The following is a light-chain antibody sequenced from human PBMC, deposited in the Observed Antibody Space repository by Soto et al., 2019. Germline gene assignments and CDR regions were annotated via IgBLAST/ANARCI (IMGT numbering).Light chain of an antibody. CDR2: TAS. V-gene: IGKV1-12*01. CDR1: QGISSW. J-gene: IGKJ4*01. Sequence: DIQMTQSPSSVSASVGDRVTITCRASQGISSWLAWYQQKPGKAPNLRIHTASSLQSGVPSRFSGSGSGPDFTLTTSSLQPEDVATYYCRQANSFPLTVGGGTKVEIK. CDR3: RQANSFPLT.